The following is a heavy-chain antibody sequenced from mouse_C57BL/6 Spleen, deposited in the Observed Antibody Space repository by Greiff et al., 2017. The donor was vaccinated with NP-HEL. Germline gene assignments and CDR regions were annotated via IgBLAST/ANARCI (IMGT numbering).Heavy chain of an antibody. CDR3: ARHDGDAFDD. Sequence: EVQLQQSVAELVRPGASVKLSCTASGFNIKNTYMPWVKQRPEQGLEWIGRIDPADGNTKYAPKFKGTATITRDPSSNTAYLQLSSLTSEDTAIYYCARHDGDAFDDWGQGTTLTVSS. CDR2: IDPADGNT. CDR1: GFNIKNTY. V-gene: IGHV14-3*01. J-gene: IGHJ2*01. D-gene: IGHD2-13*01.